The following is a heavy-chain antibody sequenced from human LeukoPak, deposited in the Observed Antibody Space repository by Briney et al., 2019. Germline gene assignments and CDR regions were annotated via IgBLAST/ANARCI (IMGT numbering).Heavy chain of an antibody. CDR3: ARASVLRYFDWSAPDAFDI. Sequence: GGSLRLSCAASGFTFSSYAMHWVRQAPGKGLEWVAVISYDGSNKYYAGSVKGRFTISRDNSKNTLHLQMNSLRAEDTAVYYCARASVLRYFDWSAPDAFDIWGQGTMVTVSS. J-gene: IGHJ3*02. CDR1: GFTFSSYA. CDR2: ISYDGSNK. D-gene: IGHD3-9*01. V-gene: IGHV3-30-3*01.